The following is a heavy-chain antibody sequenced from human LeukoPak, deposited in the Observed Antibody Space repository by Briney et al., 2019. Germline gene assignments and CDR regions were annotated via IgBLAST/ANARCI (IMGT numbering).Heavy chain of an antibody. CDR1: GGSISSSNW. V-gene: IGHV4-4*02. CDR3: ARGPYSSSWYSLRGVFDP. J-gene: IGHJ5*02. D-gene: IGHD6-13*01. Sequence: SGTLSLTCAVSGGSISSSNWWSWVRQPPGKGLEWIGEINHSGSTNYNPSLKSRVTISVDTSKNQFSLKLSSVTAADTAVYYCARGPYSSSWYSLRGVFDPWGQGTLVTVSS. CDR2: INHSGST.